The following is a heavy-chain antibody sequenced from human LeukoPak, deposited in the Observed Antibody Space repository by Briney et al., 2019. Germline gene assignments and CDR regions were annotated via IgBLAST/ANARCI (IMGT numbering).Heavy chain of an antibody. Sequence: PSETLSLTCTVSGGSISSSSYYWGWIRQPPGKGLEWIGSIYYSGSTYYNPSLKSRVTISVDTSKNQFSLKLSSVTAADTAVYYCARGSRWLQYVDYWGQGTLVNVSS. D-gene: IGHD5-24*01. J-gene: IGHJ4*02. V-gene: IGHV4-39*01. CDR3: ARGSRWLQYVDY. CDR1: GGSISSSSYY. CDR2: IYYSGST.